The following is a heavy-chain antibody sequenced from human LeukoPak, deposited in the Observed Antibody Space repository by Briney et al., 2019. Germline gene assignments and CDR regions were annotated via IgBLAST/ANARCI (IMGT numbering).Heavy chain of an antibody. J-gene: IGHJ4*02. D-gene: IGHD3/OR15-3a*01. CDR2: IYSGGST. V-gene: IGHV3-66*01. CDR3: ARGGDWPYYFDY. CDR1: GFTFSNYQ. Sequence: GGSLRLSCAASGFTFSNYQMNWVRQAPGKGLEWVSLIYSGGSTFYADSVKGRFTISRDNSKNTLFLQMNSLRADDTAVYYCARGGDWPYYFDYWGQGTLVTVSS.